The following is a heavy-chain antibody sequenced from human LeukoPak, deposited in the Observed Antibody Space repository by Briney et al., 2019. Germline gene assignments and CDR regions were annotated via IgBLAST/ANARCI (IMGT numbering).Heavy chain of an antibody. CDR2: IHHSGST. V-gene: IGHV4-38-2*02. J-gene: IGHJ4*02. CDR3: ASSITMVRGVITYFDY. Sequence: SETLSLTCTVSGYSISSGYYWGWIRQPPGKGLEWIGSIHHSGSTYYNPSLKSRVTISVDTSKNQFSLKLSSVTAADTAVYYCASSITMVRGVITYFDYWGQGTLVTVSS. D-gene: IGHD3-10*01. CDR1: GYSISSGYY.